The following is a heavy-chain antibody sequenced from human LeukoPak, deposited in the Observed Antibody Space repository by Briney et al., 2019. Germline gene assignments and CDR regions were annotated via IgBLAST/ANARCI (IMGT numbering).Heavy chain of an antibody. CDR1: GGSISSYY. Sequence: SETLSLTCTVSGGSISSYYWSWIRQPAGKGLEWIGRIYTSGSTNYNPSLKSRVTMSVDTSKNQFSLKLSSVTAADTAVYYCAGEGGFCSSTSCSYFDYWGQGTLVTVSS. CDR2: IYTSGST. CDR3: AGEGGFCSSTSCSYFDY. V-gene: IGHV4-4*07. J-gene: IGHJ4*02. D-gene: IGHD2-2*01.